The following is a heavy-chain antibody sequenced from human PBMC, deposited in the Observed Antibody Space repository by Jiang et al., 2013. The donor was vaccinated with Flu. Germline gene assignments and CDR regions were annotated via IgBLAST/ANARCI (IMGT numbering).Heavy chain of an antibody. V-gene: IGHV1-46*01. Sequence: SGAEVKEPGASVRISCKASGYTFTNYYIHLVRQAPRQGLEWMGIVDPSTGDTNYAQKFQDRVTMTRDTSTSTVYVDLRSLGSDDTAVYYCAGFSGGNPLVRFDCWGQGTLVTVSS. CDR1: GYTFTNYY. D-gene: IGHD4-23*01. J-gene: IGHJ4*02. CDR3: AGFSGGNPLVRFDC. CDR2: VDPSTGDT.